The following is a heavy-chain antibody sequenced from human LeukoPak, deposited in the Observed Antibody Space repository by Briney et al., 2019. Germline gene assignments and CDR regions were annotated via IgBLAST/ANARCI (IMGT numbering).Heavy chain of an antibody. J-gene: IGHJ5*01. V-gene: IGHV3-30*18. CDR2: ISYDGSTT. CDR3: VKASEHYDS. D-gene: IGHD3-3*02. CDR1: GFTFSTYG. Sequence: GGSLRLSCAASGFTFSTYGVHWVRQAPGKGLEWVAVISYDGSTTYYADSVKGRFTISRDNSKNTLCLQMSGLRAADTAVYYCVKASEHYDSWGQGTLVTVSS.